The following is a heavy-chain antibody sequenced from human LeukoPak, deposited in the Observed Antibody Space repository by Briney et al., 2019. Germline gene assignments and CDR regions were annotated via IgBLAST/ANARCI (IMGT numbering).Heavy chain of an antibody. V-gene: IGHV3-23*01. CDR3: AKEEIAVAGTFDY. CDR2: ISGSGGST. D-gene: IGHD6-19*01. CDR1: GFTFSSYT. Sequence: GGSLRLSCAASGFTFSSYTMSWVRQAPGKGLGWVSAISGSGGSTYYADSVKGRFTISRDNTKNMLYLQMNSLRAEDTAVYYGAKEEIAVAGTFDYWGQGTLVTVSS. J-gene: IGHJ4*02.